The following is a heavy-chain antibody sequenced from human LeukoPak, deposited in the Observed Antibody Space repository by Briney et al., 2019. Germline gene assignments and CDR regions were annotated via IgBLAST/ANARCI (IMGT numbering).Heavy chain of an antibody. J-gene: IGHJ4*02. D-gene: IGHD3-10*01. CDR3: AKFKGHYGDSEYYFDY. CDR2: IKQDGSEK. CDR1: GFTFSSYW. Sequence: GGSLRLSCAASGFTFSSYWMSWVRQAPGKGLEWVANIKQDGSEKYYVDSVRGRFTISRDNAKNSLYLQMNSLRAEDTAVYYCAKFKGHYGDSEYYFDYWGQGTLVTVSS. V-gene: IGHV3-7*01.